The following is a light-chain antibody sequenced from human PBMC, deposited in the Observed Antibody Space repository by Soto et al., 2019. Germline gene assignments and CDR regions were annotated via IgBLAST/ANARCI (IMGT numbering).Light chain of an antibody. J-gene: IGKJ4*01. CDR1: QNVLSSSNNKNF. CDR3: QQSYSAPRT. CDR2: WAS. V-gene: IGKV4-1*01. Sequence: IVMTQSPDSLAVSLGERATINCKSSQNVLSSSNNKNFLAWYQQKPRQPPKLLISWASTRESGVPDRFSGSGSGTDFTLTICSLQAEEVAVFYCQQSYSAPRTFGGGTQVEIK.